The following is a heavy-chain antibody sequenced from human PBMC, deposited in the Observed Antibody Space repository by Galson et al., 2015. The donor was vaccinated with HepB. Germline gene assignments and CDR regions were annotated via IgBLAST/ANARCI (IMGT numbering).Heavy chain of an antibody. CDR3: ARTGRYYYGSGNPAPPGGMDV. CDR2: INPSGGST. D-gene: IGHD3-10*01. J-gene: IGHJ6*02. Sequence: SVKVSCKASGYTFTSYYMHWVRQAPGQGLEWMGIINPSGGSTSYAQKFQGRVTMTRDTSTSTVYMELSSLRSEDTAVYYCARTGRYYYGSGNPAPPGGMDVWGQGTTVTVSS. CDR1: GYTFTSYY. V-gene: IGHV1-46*01.